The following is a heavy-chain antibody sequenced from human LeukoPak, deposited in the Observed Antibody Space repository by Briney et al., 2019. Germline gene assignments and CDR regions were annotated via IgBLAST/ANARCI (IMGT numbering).Heavy chain of an antibody. CDR2: ISYDGSNK. CDR1: GFTFSSYA. Sequence: GGSLRLSCAASGFTFSSYAMHWVRQAPGKGLERVAVISYDGSNKYYADSVKGRFTISRDNSKNTLYLQMNSLRAEDTAVYYCARDADDAFDIWGQGTMVTVSS. J-gene: IGHJ3*02. V-gene: IGHV3-30*04. CDR3: ARDADDAFDI.